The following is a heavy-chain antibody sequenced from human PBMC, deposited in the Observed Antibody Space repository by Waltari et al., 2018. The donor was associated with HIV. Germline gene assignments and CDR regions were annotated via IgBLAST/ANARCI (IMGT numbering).Heavy chain of an antibody. J-gene: IGHJ6*02. D-gene: IGHD3-3*01. CDR1: GFTFSSYS. Sequence: EVQLVESGGGLVQPGGSLRLSCAASGFTFSSYSMNWVRQAPGNGLEWVSYISSSSSTIYYADSVKGRFTISRDNAKNSLYLQMNSLRAEDTAVYYCARDGGYYDFWSGYPPFLYYYYGMDVWSQGTTVTVSS. V-gene: IGHV3-48*01. CDR2: ISSSSSTI. CDR3: ARDGGYYDFWSGYPPFLYYYYGMDV.